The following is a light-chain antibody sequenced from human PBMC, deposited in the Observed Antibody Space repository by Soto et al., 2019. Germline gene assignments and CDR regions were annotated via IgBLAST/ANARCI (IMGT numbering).Light chain of an antibody. CDR3: QQLDSYPLT. CDR2: AAS. CDR1: QGISSY. Sequence: IQLTQSPSSLSASVGDRVTITCRASQGISSYLAWYQQKPGKAPKLLIYAASTLQSGVPSRFSGSGSETDFTLTISCMQPEDFATYYCQQLDSYPLTFGPGTKVDLK. V-gene: IGKV1-9*01. J-gene: IGKJ3*01.